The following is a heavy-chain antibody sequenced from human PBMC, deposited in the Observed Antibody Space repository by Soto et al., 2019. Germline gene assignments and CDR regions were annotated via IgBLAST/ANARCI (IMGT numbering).Heavy chain of an antibody. V-gene: IGHV3-15*01. CDR1: GFTFSNAW. CDR3: TTDKGVVPHFDY. D-gene: IGHD2-2*01. Sequence: GGSLRLSCAASGFTFSNAWMSWVRQAPGKGLEWVGRIKSKTDGGTTDYAAPVKGRFTISRDDSKNTLYLQMNSLKTEDTAVYYCTTDKGVVPHFDYWGQGTLVTVSS. CDR2: IKSKTDGGTT. J-gene: IGHJ4*02.